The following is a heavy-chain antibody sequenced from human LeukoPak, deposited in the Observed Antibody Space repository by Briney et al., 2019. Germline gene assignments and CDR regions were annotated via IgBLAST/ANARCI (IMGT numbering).Heavy chain of an antibody. CDR3: AKTNGYYDL. CDR2: ISGSGGNT. CDR1: GFTFSSYG. D-gene: IGHD3-3*01. Sequence: GESLRLSCAASGFTFSSYGMSWVRQAPGKGLEWVSSISGSGGNTYYADSVKGRFTISRDNSKSTMYLQMNSLRAEDTAVYHCAKTNGYYDLWGQGTLVTVSS. J-gene: IGHJ4*02. V-gene: IGHV3-23*01.